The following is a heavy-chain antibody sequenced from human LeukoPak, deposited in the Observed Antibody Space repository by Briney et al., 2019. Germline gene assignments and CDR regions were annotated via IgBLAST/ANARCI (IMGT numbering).Heavy chain of an antibody. D-gene: IGHD4-23*01. J-gene: IGHJ4*02. CDR3: ARDLLNEGNHLDY. CDR2: IYHSGST. Sequence: SQTLSLTCAVSGGSISSGGYSWSWIRQPPGKGLEWIGYIYHSGSTYYNPSLKSRVTISVDTSKNQFSLKLSSVTAADTAVYYCARDLLNEGNHLDYWGQGTLVTVSS. V-gene: IGHV4-30-2*05. CDR1: GGSISSGGYS.